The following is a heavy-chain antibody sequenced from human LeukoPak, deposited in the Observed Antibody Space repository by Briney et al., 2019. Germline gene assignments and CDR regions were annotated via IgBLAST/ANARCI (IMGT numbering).Heavy chain of an antibody. Sequence: GASVKVSCKASGYTFTTYAIHWVRQAPGQRLEWMGWVNAGNGNTKYSQKFQGRVTITRDTSASTAYMELSSLRSEDTAVYYCALQGVRGVSYYFDYWGQGTLVTVSS. J-gene: IGHJ4*02. CDR3: ALQGVRGVSYYFDY. CDR2: VNAGNGNT. CDR1: GYTFTTYA. D-gene: IGHD3-10*01. V-gene: IGHV1-3*01.